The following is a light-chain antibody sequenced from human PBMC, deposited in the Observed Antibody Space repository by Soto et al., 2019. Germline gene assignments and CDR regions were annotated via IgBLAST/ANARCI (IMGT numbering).Light chain of an antibody. CDR1: SSDVGGYNY. V-gene: IGLV2-8*01. Sequence: QSVLTQPPSASGSPGQSVTISCTGTSSDVGGYNYVSWYQQHPGKVPKLLIYEVTHRPSGVPDRFSGSKSGNTASLTVSGLLAEDAAESCCCSYAGINAVFGTGTKVTVL. J-gene: IGLJ1*01. CDR3: CSYAGINAV. CDR2: EVT.